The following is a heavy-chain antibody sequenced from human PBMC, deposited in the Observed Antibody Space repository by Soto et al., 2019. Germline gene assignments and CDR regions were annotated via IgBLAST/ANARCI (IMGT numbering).Heavy chain of an antibody. CDR3: ARDGLKGSGIAARLRPLRSFDY. V-gene: IGHV3-48*02. Sequence: GGFLRLSCAASGFTFSSYSMNWVRQAPGKGLEWVSYISSSSSTIYYADSVKGRFTISRDNAKNSLYLQMNSLRDEDTAVYYCARDGLKGSGIAARLRPLRSFDYWGQGTLVTVSS. CDR1: GFTFSSYS. D-gene: IGHD6-6*01. CDR2: ISSSSSTI. J-gene: IGHJ4*02.